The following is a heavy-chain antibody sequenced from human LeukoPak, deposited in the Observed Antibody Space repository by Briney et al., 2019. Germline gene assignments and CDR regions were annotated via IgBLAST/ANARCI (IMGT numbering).Heavy chain of an antibody. Sequence: SETLSLTCAVYGGSFSGYYWSWIRQPPGKGLEWIGEINHSGSTNYDPSLKSRVTISVDTSKNQFSLKLSSVTAADTAVYYCARPECSGGSCYSGHWGQGTLVTVSS. D-gene: IGHD2-15*01. CDR3: ARPECSGGSCYSGH. V-gene: IGHV4-34*01. CDR1: GGSFSGYY. J-gene: IGHJ4*02. CDR2: INHSGST.